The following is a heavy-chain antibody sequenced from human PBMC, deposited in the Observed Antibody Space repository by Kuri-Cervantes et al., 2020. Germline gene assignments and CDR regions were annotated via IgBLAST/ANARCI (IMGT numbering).Heavy chain of an antibody. J-gene: IGHJ4*02. CDR3: ATYSSSWYVFDY. D-gene: IGHD6-13*01. V-gene: IGHV4-59*01. CDR1: GGSI. Sequence: SETLSLTCTVSGGSIWSWIRQPPGKGLEWIGYIYNSGSTNYNPSLKSRVTISVDTSKNQFSLKLNSVTAADTAVYYCATYSSSWYVFDYWGQGTLVTVSS. CDR2: IYNSGST.